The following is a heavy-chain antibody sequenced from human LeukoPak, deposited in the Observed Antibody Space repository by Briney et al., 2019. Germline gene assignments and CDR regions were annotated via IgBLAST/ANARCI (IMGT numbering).Heavy chain of an antibody. CDR3: AKDLDEYYYYGMDV. J-gene: IGHJ6*02. V-gene: IGHV3-30*18. CDR2: ISYDGSNK. CDR1: GFTFSSYG. Sequence: GGSLRLSCAASGFTFSSYGMHWVRQAPGKGLEWVAVISYDGSNKYYADSVKGRFTISRDNSKNTLYLQMSSLRAEDTAVYYCAKDLDEYYYYGMDVWGQGTTVTVSS.